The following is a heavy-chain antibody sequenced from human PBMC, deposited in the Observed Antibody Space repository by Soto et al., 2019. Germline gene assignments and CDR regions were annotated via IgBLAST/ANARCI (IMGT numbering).Heavy chain of an antibody. Sequence: QMQLVQSGPEVKKPGTSVKVSCKASGFTFTSSTVQWVRLARGQRLEWIGWIVVGSGNTIYAQKFQERVTVTRDESTRTAYMELSSLLSEDTAVYYCAAGEYHESSGYSSDYWGQGTLVMVSS. J-gene: IGHJ4*02. CDR3: AAGEYHESSGYSSDY. CDR1: GFTFTSST. V-gene: IGHV1-58*01. CDR2: IVVGSGNT. D-gene: IGHD3-22*01.